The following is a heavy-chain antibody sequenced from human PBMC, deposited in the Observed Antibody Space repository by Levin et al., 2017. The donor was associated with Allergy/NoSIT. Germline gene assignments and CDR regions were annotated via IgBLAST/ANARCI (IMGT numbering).Heavy chain of an antibody. Sequence: ASVKVSCKGSGYSFTSYCIGWVRQMPGKGLEWMGIIYPGDSDTRYSPSFQGQVTISADNSISTAYLQWSSLKASDTAMYYCARLSGPATFGSHNWFDPWGQGTLVTVSS. J-gene: IGHJ5*02. CDR2: IYPGDSDT. V-gene: IGHV5-51*01. CDR1: GYSFTSYC. CDR3: ARLSGPATFGSHNWFDP. D-gene: IGHD2-2*01.